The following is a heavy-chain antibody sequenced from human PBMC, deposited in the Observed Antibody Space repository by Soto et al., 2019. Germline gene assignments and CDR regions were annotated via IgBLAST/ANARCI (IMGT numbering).Heavy chain of an antibody. CDR1: GFTFSSYS. V-gene: IGHV3-21*01. J-gene: IGHJ4*02. D-gene: IGHD3-22*01. Sequence: PGGSLRLSCAASGFTFSSYSMNWVRQAPGKGLEWVSSISSSSSYIYYADSVKGRFTISRDNAKNSLHLQMNSLRAEDTAVYYCARGIYYYDSSVYYSYWGQGTLVTVS. CDR2: ISSSSSYI. CDR3: ARGIYYYDSSVYYSY.